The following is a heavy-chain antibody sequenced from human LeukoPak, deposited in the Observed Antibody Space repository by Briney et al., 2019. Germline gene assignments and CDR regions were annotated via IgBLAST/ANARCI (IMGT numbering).Heavy chain of an antibody. CDR2: TNPNSGNT. Sequence: ASVKVSCKASGYTFTSYDINWVRQATGQGLEWMGWTNPNSGNTGYAQKFQGRVTITRNTSISTAYMELSSLRSEDTAVYYCASGSFDFWSGYHLDYWGQGTLVTVSS. D-gene: IGHD3-3*01. V-gene: IGHV1-8*03. J-gene: IGHJ4*02. CDR3: ASGSFDFWSGYHLDY. CDR1: GYTFTSYD.